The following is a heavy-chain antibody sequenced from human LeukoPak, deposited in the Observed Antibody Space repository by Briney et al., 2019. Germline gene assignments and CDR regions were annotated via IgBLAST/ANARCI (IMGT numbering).Heavy chain of an antibody. CDR1: GGSFSAYY. J-gene: IGHJ5*02. CDR2: INHSGSS. Sequence: SETLSLTCAVYGGSFSAYYWTWIRQPPGKGLEWIGEINHSGSSDYNSSLRSRVTISVDTSYKQFSLRLSSVTAADTAVYYCAPRGDIEHSYVYGKWFDPWGQGTRVTVSS. D-gene: IGHD5-18*01. V-gene: IGHV4-34*01. CDR3: APRGDIEHSYVYGKWFDP.